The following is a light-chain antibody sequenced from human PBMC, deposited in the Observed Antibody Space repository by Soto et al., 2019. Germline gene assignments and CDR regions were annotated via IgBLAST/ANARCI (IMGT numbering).Light chain of an antibody. CDR3: QQRSNWPPGT. CDR1: QSVSSSY. V-gene: IGKV3D-20*02. CDR2: GAS. J-gene: IGKJ1*01. Sequence: EIVLTQSPGTLSLSPGERATLSCRASQSVSSSYLAWYQQKPGQAPRLLIYGASSRAAGIPDRFSGSGSGTDFTLTISSLEPEDFAVYYCQQRSNWPPGTFGQGTKVDI.